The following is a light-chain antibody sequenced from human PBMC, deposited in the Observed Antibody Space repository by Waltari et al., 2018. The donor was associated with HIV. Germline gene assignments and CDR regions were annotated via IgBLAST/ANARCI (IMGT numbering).Light chain of an antibody. V-gene: IGLV3-25*03. CDR1: GLATQY. CDR3: QSADSSGTYV. Sequence: TQPPSVSAAPGQKVTITCSGDGLATQYAFWYQQKAGHAPVVVMYKDTERPLGIPERFSGSISGTTVTLTINEVQAEDEADYYCQSADSSGTYVFGSGTKVTVL. CDR2: KDT. J-gene: IGLJ1*01.